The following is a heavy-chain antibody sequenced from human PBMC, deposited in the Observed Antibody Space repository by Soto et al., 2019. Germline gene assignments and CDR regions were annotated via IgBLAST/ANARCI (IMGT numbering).Heavy chain of an antibody. CDR1: GFTFSNYW. CDR2: IKPDVSEK. V-gene: IGHV3-7*01. D-gene: IGHD1-26*01. J-gene: IGHJ4*02. Sequence: EVQMVESGGGLVQPGGSLRLSCAASGFTFSNYWMSWVRQAPGKGLEWVANIKPDVSEKYYLDPVKGRFTISRDNAENSLYLQMNSLRAEDTAMYYCATQSGSYQNYFEDWGQGTLVTVSS. CDR3: ATQSGSYQNYFED.